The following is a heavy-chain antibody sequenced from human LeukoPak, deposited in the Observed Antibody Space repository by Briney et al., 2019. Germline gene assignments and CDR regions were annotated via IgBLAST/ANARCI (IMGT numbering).Heavy chain of an antibody. Sequence: GASVKVSCKVSGYTLTELSMHWVRQAPGKGLEWMGGFDPEDGETIYAQKFRGRVTMTEDTSTDTAYMELSSLRSEDTAVYYCARAPRLLWFGEPDALDIWGQGTMVTVSS. CDR3: ARAPRLLWFGEPDALDI. J-gene: IGHJ3*02. CDR2: FDPEDGET. D-gene: IGHD3-10*01. CDR1: GYTLTELS. V-gene: IGHV1-24*01.